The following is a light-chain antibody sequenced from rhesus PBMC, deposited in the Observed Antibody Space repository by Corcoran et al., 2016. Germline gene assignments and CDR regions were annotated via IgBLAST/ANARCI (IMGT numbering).Light chain of an antibody. Sequence: QSVVTQPPSASGAPGQSVTISCSGDSSNVGSNDVHWYQEVPGTAPKLPISYGNQRTSGVPDRFSGSKSGTSASLAISGLRPEDDAGYYCDTWDRSLTGPVFGSGTKLTVL. CDR3: DTWDRSLTGPV. V-gene: IGLV1-72*02. CDR1: SSNVGSND. J-gene: IGLJ6*01. CDR2: YGN.